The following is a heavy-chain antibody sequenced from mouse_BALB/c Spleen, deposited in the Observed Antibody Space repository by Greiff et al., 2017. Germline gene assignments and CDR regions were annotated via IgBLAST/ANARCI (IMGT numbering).Heavy chain of an antibody. CDR1: GDSITSGY. Sequence: EVQLQQSGPSLVKPSQTLSLTCSVTGDSITSGYWNWIRKFPGNKLEYMGYISYSGSTYYNPSLKSRISITRDTSKNQYYLQLNSVTTEDTATYYCARSLSTVPHWYFDVWGAGTTVTVSS. CDR3: ARSLSTVPHWYFDV. V-gene: IGHV3-8*02. CDR2: ISYSGST. J-gene: IGHJ1*01. D-gene: IGHD1-1*01.